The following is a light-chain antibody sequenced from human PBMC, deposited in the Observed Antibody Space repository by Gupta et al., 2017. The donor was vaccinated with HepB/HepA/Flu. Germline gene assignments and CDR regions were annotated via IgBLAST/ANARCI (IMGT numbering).Light chain of an antibody. CDR1: QNGLYSSNNKNY. CDR2: WAS. J-gene: IGKJ1*01. Sequence: DIVMTQSPDSLAVSLGERATINCKSSQNGLYSSNNKNYLAWFQQKPGQPPKLLIYWASTRETGVPDRFSGSGSGTEFTLTISSRQAEDVAVYYCQQENSTLWTFGRGTKVEIK. CDR3: QQENSTLWT. V-gene: IGKV4-1*01.